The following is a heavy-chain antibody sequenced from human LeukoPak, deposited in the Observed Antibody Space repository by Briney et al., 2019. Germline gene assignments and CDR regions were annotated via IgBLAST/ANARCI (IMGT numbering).Heavy chain of an antibody. Sequence: GGSLRLSCAASGFTFDDYGMSWVRQAPGKGLEWVSGINWNGDNTNYADSLKGRFTISRDNAKNSLYLQMNSLRAEDTALYYCAKSTAPLIAAADPWGQGTLVTVSS. J-gene: IGHJ5*02. D-gene: IGHD6-13*01. CDR2: INWNGDNT. CDR1: GFTFDDYG. V-gene: IGHV3-20*04. CDR3: AKSTAPLIAAADP.